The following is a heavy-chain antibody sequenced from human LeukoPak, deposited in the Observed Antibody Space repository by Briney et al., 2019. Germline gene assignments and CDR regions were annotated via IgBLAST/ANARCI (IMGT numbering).Heavy chain of an antibody. J-gene: IGHJ4*02. D-gene: IGHD3-3*01. Sequence: SETLSLTCTVSGDSMNNYYWSWIRKPPGKGLEWIGYTSDSGTTSYHSSLNSRVTISVNMSKKQFSLRLRSVTAADTVVYYCARHLVATISVFESWGQGALVTVSS. CDR1: GDSMNNYY. CDR2: TSDSGTT. V-gene: IGHV4-59*08. CDR3: ARHLVATISVFES.